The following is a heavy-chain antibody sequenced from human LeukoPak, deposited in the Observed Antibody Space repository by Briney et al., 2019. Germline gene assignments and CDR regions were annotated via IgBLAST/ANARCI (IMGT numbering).Heavy chain of an antibody. Sequence: GGSLRLSCAASGFIVSGKYMSWVRQAPGKGLEWVSVIRSGGSTSYADSVKGRFTISRDNSKNTLNLQMNSLRAEDTAVYYCARERSFDSSGYNDALDIWGQGTMVTVSA. CDR1: GFIVSGKY. J-gene: IGHJ3*02. CDR3: ARERSFDSSGYNDALDI. CDR2: IRSGGST. V-gene: IGHV3-53*01. D-gene: IGHD3-22*01.